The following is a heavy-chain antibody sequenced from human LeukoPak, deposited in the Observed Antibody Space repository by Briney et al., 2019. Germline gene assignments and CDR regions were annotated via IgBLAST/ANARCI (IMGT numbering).Heavy chain of an antibody. CDR3: ARDRVATYYYDSSGYAFDI. CDR1: GVSISTYY. Sequence: SETLSLTCTVSGVSISTYYWTWIRQSPGKGLEWIGYGYYSGDTNYNPSLKSRVTISVDTSKNQFSLILTSVTAADTAVYYCARDRVATYYYDSSGYAFDIWGQGTMVTVSS. V-gene: IGHV4-59*01. J-gene: IGHJ3*02. D-gene: IGHD3-22*01. CDR2: GYYSGDT.